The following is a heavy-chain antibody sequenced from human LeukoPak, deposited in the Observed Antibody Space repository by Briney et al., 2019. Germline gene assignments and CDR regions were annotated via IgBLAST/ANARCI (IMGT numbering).Heavy chain of an antibody. J-gene: IGHJ4*02. CDR1: ANTITTFD. Sequence: ASVKVSCKASANTITTFDIGWVRQAPGQGLEWVGWISAYDGNIGYAPKLQGGVTMTTDSSTNTAHMELRSLRFDDTAVYYCATGALWDAARDFWGQGTLVTVSS. CDR3: ATGALWDAARDF. V-gene: IGHV1-18*01. D-gene: IGHD3-16*01. CDR2: ISAYDGNI.